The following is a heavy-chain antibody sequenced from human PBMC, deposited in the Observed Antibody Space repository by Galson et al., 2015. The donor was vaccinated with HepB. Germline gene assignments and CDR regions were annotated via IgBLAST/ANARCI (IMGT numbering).Heavy chain of an antibody. V-gene: IGHV1-69*02. CDR3: ARQDPYGSGSYAPWGWFDP. CDR1: GGTFSSYT. J-gene: IGHJ5*02. Sequence: SVKVSCKASGGTFSSYTISWVRQAPGQGLEWMGRIIPILGIANYAQKFQGRVTITADKSTSTAYMELSSLRSEDTAVYYYARQDPYGSGSYAPWGWFDPWGQGTLVTVSS. CDR2: IIPILGIA. D-gene: IGHD3-10*01.